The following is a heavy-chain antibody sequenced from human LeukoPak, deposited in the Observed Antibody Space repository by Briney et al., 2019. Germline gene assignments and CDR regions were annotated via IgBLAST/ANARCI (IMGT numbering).Heavy chain of an antibody. J-gene: IGHJ4*02. CDR2: MNPNSGNT. V-gene: IGHV1-8*01. D-gene: IGHD4-23*01. CDR3: TRGSGGRRDN. Sequence: GASVTVSCKASGYTFTSCDINWVRQATGQGLEWMGWMNPNSGNTGYGQSFQGRITMTRDISIGTAYMELSNLTSEDTAIYYCTRGSGGRRDNWGQGTLVTVSA. CDR1: GYTFTSCD.